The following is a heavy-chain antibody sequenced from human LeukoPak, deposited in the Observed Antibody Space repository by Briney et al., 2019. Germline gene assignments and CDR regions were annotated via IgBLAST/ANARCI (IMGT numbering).Heavy chain of an antibody. Sequence: GGSLRLSCAASGFTFSSYGMHWVRQAPGKGLEWVAFTRYDGSNKYYADSVKGRFTISRDNSKNTLYLQMNSLRAEDTAVYYCAKDLSDDSWSGYYFDYWGQGTLVTVSS. CDR2: TRYDGSNK. J-gene: IGHJ4*02. V-gene: IGHV3-30*02. CDR1: GFTFSSYG. CDR3: AKDLSDDSWSGYYFDY. D-gene: IGHD3-3*01.